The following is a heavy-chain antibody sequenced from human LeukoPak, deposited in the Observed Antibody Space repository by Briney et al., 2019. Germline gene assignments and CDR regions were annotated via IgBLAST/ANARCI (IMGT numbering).Heavy chain of an antibody. CDR3: ARVKTAQTYYDFWSGYYWNDAFDI. CDR1: GYTFTSYD. J-gene: IGHJ3*02. D-gene: IGHD3-3*01. Sequence: ASVKVSCKASGYTFTSYDINWVRQATGQGLEWIGWMNPNSGNTGYAQKFQGRVTMTRNTSISTAYMELGSLRSEDTAVYYCARVKTAQTYYDFWSGYYWNDAFDIWGQGTMVTVSS. CDR2: MNPNSGNT. V-gene: IGHV1-8*01.